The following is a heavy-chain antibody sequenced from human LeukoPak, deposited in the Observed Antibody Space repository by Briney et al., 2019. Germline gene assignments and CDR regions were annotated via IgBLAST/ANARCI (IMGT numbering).Heavy chain of an antibody. CDR2: IIPIFGTA. Sequence: GASVKISCKASGGTFSSYAISWVRQAPGQGLEWMGGIIPIFGTANYAQKFQGRVTITADESTSTAYMELSSLRSEDTAVYYCASHHYDYVWGSYPFGHWGQGTLVTVSS. V-gene: IGHV1-69*13. D-gene: IGHD3-16*02. J-gene: IGHJ4*02. CDR3: ASHHYDYVWGSYPFGH. CDR1: GGTFSSYA.